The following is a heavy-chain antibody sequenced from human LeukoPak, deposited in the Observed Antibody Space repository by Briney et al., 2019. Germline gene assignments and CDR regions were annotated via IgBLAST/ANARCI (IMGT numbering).Heavy chain of an antibody. V-gene: IGHV3-7*01. D-gene: IGHD1-26*01. CDR2: IKQDGSEK. Sequence: GGSLRLSCAASGFTFSSFWMRWVRQAPGKGLELVANIKQDGSEKYYVDSVQGRFTISRDNAKNSLYLQMNSLRVEDTAVYYCARRIVGPSSGGDYWGQGAPVTVSS. CDR1: GFTFSSFW. CDR3: ARRIVGPSSGGDY. J-gene: IGHJ4*02.